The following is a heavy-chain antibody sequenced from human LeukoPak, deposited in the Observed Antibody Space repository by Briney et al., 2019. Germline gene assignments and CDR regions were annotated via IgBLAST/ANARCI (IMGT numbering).Heavy chain of an antibody. CDR1: GYRFSSYW. CDR3: VRALGYCSSGSCYYYDY. J-gene: IGHJ4*02. CDR2: IYPGDSET. D-gene: IGHD2-15*01. Sequence: GESLKISCKGSGYRFSSYWIGWVRQMPGKGLEWMGIIYPGDSETRYSPSFQGQVTISADQSISTAYLQWSSLQASDTAMYYCVRALGYCSSGSCYYYDYWGQGTLVTVSS. V-gene: IGHV5-51*01.